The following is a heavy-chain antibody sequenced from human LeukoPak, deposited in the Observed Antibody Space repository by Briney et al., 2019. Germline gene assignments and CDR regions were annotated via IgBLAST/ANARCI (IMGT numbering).Heavy chain of an antibody. CDR2: INSDGSST. D-gene: IGHD3-22*01. V-gene: IGHV3-74*01. CDR3: ARDSGYYDSSGYYPYFDY. J-gene: IGHJ4*02. CDR1: GFTFSSYW. Sequence: GGSLRLSCAASGFTFSSYWMHWVRQAPGKGLVWVSRINSDGSSTSYADSMKGRFTISRDNAKNTLYLQMNSLRAEDTAVYYCARDSGYYDSSGYYPYFDYWGQGTLVTVSS.